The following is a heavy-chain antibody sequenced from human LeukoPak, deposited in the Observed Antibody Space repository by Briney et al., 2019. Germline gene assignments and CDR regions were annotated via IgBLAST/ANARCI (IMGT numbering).Heavy chain of an antibody. CDR2: IYYTGST. D-gene: IGHD1-26*01. CDR3: ARQDSGTYLNPLHI. CDR1: GGSISSYY. J-gene: IGHJ3*02. V-gene: IGHV4-59*08. Sequence: PSETLSLTCIVSGGSISSYYWSWIRQPPGKGLEWIGYIYYTGSTNYNPSLKSRVTISVDTSKNQLSLKLRPVTAADTAVYYCARQDSGTYLNPLHIWGQGTVVTVSS.